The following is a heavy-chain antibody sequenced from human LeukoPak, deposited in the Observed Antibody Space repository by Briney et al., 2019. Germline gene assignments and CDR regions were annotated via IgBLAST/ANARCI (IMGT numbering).Heavy chain of an antibody. CDR2: IIPIVGTP. D-gene: IGHD3-10*01. Sequence: SVKVSCKASGGTLSSYAISWVRQAPGQGLEWMGGIIPIVGTPNYAQKFQGRVTMTRDTSTSTVYMELSSLRSEDTAVYYCARVAGTFDYWGQGTLVTVSS. J-gene: IGHJ4*02. CDR1: GGTLSSYA. V-gene: IGHV1-69*05. CDR3: ARVAGTFDY.